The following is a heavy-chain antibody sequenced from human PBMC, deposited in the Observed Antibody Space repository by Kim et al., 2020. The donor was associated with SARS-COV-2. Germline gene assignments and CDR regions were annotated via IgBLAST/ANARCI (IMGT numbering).Heavy chain of an antibody. D-gene: IGHD3-16*01. J-gene: IGHJ4*02. CDR2: IQPNSGGT. Sequence: ASVKVSCKASGYTFTGDYMHWVRQAPGQGLEWMGWIQPNSGGTNYAQKFQGRVTMTRDTSISTAYMELRSLRSDDTAVYYCLRGGTYTSNFVWGQGTLVTVSS. V-gene: IGHV1-2*02. CDR3: LRGGTYTSNFV. CDR1: GYTFTGDY.